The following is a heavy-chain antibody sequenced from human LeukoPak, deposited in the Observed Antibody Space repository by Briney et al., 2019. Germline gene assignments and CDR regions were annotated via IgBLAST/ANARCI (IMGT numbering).Heavy chain of an antibody. CDR3: ARVGSIEAAGTLDY. V-gene: IGHV3-11*05. J-gene: IGHJ4*02. D-gene: IGHD6-13*01. Sequence: GGSLRLSCAASGFTFSDYYMSWSRQAPGKGLEWVSYISSSSTNTIYADSVKGRFTISRDNAKNSLYLQMNSLRAEDTAVYYCARVGSIEAAGTLDYWGQGTLVTVSS. CDR2: ISSSSTNT. CDR1: GFTFSDYY.